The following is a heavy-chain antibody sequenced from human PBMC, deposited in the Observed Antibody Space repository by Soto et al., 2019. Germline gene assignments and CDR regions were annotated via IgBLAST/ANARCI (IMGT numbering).Heavy chain of an antibody. J-gene: IGHJ4*02. CDR3: ARFGSGYSYGYDY. Sequence: SVKVSCKASGGTFSSYAISWVRQAPGQGLEWMGGIIPIFGTANYAQKFQGRVTITADESTSTAYMELSSLRSEDTAVYYCARFGSGYSYGYDYWGQGTLVTVSS. CDR2: IIPIFGTA. CDR1: GGTFSSYA. D-gene: IGHD5-18*01. V-gene: IGHV1-69*13.